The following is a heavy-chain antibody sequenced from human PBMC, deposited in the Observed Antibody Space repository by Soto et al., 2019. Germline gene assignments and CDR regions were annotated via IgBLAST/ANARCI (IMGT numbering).Heavy chain of an antibody. D-gene: IGHD6-13*01. CDR1: GFTFSSYS. J-gene: IGHJ4*02. CDR3: ARDRVAAAGTQGY. V-gene: IGHV3-21*01. CDR2: ISSSSSYI. Sequence: EVQLVESGGGLVKPGGSLRLSCAASGFTFSSYSMNWVRQAPGKGLEWVSSISSSSSYIYYADSVKGRFTISRDNAKNSLYLQMNSLRAEDTAVYYCARDRVAAAGTQGYWGQGTLVTVSS.